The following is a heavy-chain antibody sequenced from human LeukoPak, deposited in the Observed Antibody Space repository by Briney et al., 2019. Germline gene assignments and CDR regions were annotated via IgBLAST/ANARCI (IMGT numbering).Heavy chain of an antibody. CDR1: GGSISSYC. D-gene: IGHD3-22*01. Sequence: SETLSLTCTVSGGSISSYCWSWIRQPPGKGLEWIGYIYYSGSTNYNPSLKSRVTISVDTSKNQFSLKLGSVTAADTAVYYCASLNYYDSSGYQNYWGQGTLVTVSS. V-gene: IGHV4-59*08. CDR3: ASLNYYDSSGYQNY. CDR2: IYYSGST. J-gene: IGHJ4*02.